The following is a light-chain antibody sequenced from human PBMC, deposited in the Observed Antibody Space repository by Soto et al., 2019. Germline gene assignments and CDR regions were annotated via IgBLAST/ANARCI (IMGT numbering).Light chain of an antibody. Sequence: QSVLTQPPSASGTPGQRVTMSCSGSSSNIGKNSVHWYRQLPGTAPELLIYDVSSRPSGVSDRFSGSKSGNTASLTISGLQAEDEADYYCNSFTTTNTHVFGTGTKLTVL. V-gene: IGLV1-44*01. CDR2: DVS. CDR3: NSFTTTNTHV. J-gene: IGLJ1*01. CDR1: SSNIGKNS.